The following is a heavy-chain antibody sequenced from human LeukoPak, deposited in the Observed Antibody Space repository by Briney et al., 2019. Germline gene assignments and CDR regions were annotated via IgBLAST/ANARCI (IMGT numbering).Heavy chain of an antibody. D-gene: IGHD3-10*01. CDR1: GYIYTSYG. Sequence: GASVKVSCEASGYIYTSYGINWVRQAPGQGLEWMGWISAYNGNTKYAQKLQGRVTMTTDTSTSTAHMELRSLRTDDTAVYYCTRGPEWFGVNVDYWGQGTLVTVSS. V-gene: IGHV1-18*01. CDR3: TRGPEWFGVNVDY. J-gene: IGHJ4*02. CDR2: ISAYNGNT.